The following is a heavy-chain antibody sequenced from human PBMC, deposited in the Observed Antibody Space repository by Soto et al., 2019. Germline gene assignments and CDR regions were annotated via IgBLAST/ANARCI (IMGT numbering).Heavy chain of an antibody. J-gene: IGHJ4*02. CDR2: ISGSGGST. D-gene: IGHD3-9*01. CDR1: GFTFSSYA. CDR3: AKVHIFDWLLRGNYYFDY. Sequence: GGSLRLSCAASGFTFSSYAMSWVRQAPGKGLEWVSAISGSGGSTYYADSVKGRFTISRDNSKNTLYLQMNSLRAEDTAVYYCAKVHIFDWLLRGNYYFDYWGQGTLVTVSS. V-gene: IGHV3-23*01.